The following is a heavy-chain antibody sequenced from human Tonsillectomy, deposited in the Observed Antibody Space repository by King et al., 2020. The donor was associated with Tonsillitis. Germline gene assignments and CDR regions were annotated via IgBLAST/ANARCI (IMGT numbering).Heavy chain of an antibody. Sequence: QLQESGPGLVKPSETLSLTCTVSGGSISSYYWSWIRQPPGKGLEWIGYIYYSGSTNYNPPLKSRVTISVDTSKNQFSLKLSSVTAADTAVDYCARDQGVGTDYYYGMDVWGQGTTVTVSS. D-gene: IGHD5-12*01. CDR1: GGSISSYY. J-gene: IGHJ6*02. CDR3: ARDQGVGTDYYYGMDV. CDR2: IYYSGST. V-gene: IGHV4-59*01.